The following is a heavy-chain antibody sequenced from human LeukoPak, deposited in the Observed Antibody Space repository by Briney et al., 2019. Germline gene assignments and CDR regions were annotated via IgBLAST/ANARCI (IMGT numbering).Heavy chain of an antibody. V-gene: IGHV3-23*01. CDR2: ISGSGGST. Sequence: GGSLRLSCAASGLTFGPYAMSWVRQVPGKGLGWVSAISGSGGSTYYADSVKGRFTISRDNSKNTLYLQMNSLRAVDTAVYYCASGASGDFIFDYWGQGTLVTVSS. CDR3: ASGASGDFIFDY. CDR1: GLTFGPYA. J-gene: IGHJ4*02. D-gene: IGHD2-21*01.